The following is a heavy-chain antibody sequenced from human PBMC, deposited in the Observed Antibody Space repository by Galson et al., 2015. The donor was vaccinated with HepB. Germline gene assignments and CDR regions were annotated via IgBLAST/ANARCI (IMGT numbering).Heavy chain of an antibody. V-gene: IGHV1-18*01. J-gene: IGHJ3*02. CDR1: GYTFTSYG. Sequence: SVKVSCKASGYTFTSYGISWVRQAPGQGLEWMGWISAYNGNTNYAQKLQGRVTMTTDTSTSTAYMELRSLRSDDTAVYYCARDLDIVVVVAARGSDAFDIWGQGTMVTVSS. CDR2: ISAYNGNT. D-gene: IGHD2-15*01. CDR3: ARDLDIVVVVAARGSDAFDI.